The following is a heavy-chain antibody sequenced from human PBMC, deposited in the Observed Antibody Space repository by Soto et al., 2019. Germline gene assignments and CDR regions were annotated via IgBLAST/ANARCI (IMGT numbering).Heavy chain of an antibody. CDR1: GGSISGHS. CDR2: IYPSGST. D-gene: IGHD5-12*01. V-gene: IGHV4-4*07. J-gene: IGHJ4*02. CDR3: VRGRSYSVYDF. Sequence: SETLSLTCTVSGGSISGHSWIWIRQPAGKGLEWIGHIYPSGSTSYNPSLRSRVTMSLDTSSNQIFLNLTSVTAADTAVFYCVRGRSYSVYDFWGPGTLVTVSS.